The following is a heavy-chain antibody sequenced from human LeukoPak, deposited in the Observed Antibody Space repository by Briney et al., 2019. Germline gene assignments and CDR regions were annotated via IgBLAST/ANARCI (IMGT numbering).Heavy chain of an antibody. J-gene: IGHJ6*04. CDR2: IKQDGSDK. CDR3: ARTPWDFWSNSMDV. Sequence: PGGSLRLSCAASGFTISNYWMSWVRQAPGKGLEWVANIKQDGSDKYYVDSVKGRFTISRDNAKNSLYLQMNSLRAEDTAVYYCARTPWDFWSNSMDVWGKGTTVTVSS. V-gene: IGHV3-7*01. CDR1: GFTISNYW. D-gene: IGHD3-3*01.